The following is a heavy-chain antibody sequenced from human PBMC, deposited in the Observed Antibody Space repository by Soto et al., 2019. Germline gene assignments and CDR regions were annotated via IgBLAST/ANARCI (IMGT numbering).Heavy chain of an antibody. J-gene: IGHJ6*02. CDR1: GFTFSSYA. D-gene: IGHD3-9*01. CDR2: ISYDGSNR. CDR3: ARNSLRYFDWSYGMDV. Sequence: GGSLRLSCAASGFTFSSYAMHWVRQAPGKGLEWVAVISYDGSNRYYADSVKGRFTISRDNSKNTLYLQMNSLRAEDTAVYYCARNSLRYFDWSYGMDVWGQGTTVTVSS. V-gene: IGHV3-30-3*01.